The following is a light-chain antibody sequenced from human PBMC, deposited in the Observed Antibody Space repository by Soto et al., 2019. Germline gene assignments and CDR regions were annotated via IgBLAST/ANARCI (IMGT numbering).Light chain of an antibody. V-gene: IGKV3-15*01. CDR1: QSVSSN. Sequence: EIVMTQSPATLSVSPGERATLSCRASQSVSSNLAWYQQKPGQAPRLLIYGASTRATGIPARFSGSGSGTEFTLTXXXXXXEDFAVYYCQQYNXWPSFGGG. J-gene: IGKJ4*01. CDR2: GAS. CDR3: QQYNXWPS.